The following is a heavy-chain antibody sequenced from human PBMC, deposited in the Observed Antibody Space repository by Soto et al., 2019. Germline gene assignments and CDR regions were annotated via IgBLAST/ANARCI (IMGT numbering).Heavy chain of an antibody. D-gene: IGHD3-3*01. CDR1: GFSISSAW. J-gene: IGHJ4*02. CDR3: TTGSVEGY. CDR2: IKTKTQGETT. V-gene: IGHV3-15*07. Sequence: EVQLAESGGGLVKPGGSLRLSCAASGFSISSAWMNWVRQAPGKGLEWVGRIKTKTQGETTDYPAPVKGRFTISRDDSKNTLYLQMNSLKMEDTVVYYCTTGSVEGYWGQGTLVTVSS.